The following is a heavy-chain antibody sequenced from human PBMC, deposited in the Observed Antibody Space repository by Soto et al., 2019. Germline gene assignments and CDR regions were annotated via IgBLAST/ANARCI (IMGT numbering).Heavy chain of an antibody. CDR2: ISYDGSNK. D-gene: IGHD5-12*01. V-gene: IGHV3-30*18. Sequence: QVQLVESGGGVVQPGRSLRLSCAASGFTFSSYGMHWVRQAPGKGLEWVAVISYDGSNKYYADSVKGRFTISRDNSKNTLYLQMNSLRAEDTAVYYCAKEGGCSGYDPVICDYYYYGMDVWGQGTTVTVSS. CDR3: AKEGGCSGYDPVICDYYYYGMDV. J-gene: IGHJ6*02. CDR1: GFTFSSYG.